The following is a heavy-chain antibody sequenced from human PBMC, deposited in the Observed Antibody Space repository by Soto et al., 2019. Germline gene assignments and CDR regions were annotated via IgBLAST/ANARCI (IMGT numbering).Heavy chain of an antibody. J-gene: IGHJ6*02. CDR1: GFRFSTYD. CDR2: MSGSGSGT. Sequence: VQLAESGGGFVEPGGSLRLSCAASGFRFSTYDMSWVRQAPGKGLEWVSVMSGSGSGTYYADSVKGRFTITRDNSKNTLYLKMNRLRDEDTAVYYCVRQAKLTTVTANVGYYSGLDVWGQGTTVTVSS. D-gene: IGHD4-4*01. V-gene: IGHV3-23*04. CDR3: VRQAKLTTVTANVGYYSGLDV.